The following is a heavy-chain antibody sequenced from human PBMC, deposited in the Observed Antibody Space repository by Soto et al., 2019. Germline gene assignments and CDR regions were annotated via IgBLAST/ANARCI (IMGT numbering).Heavy chain of an antibody. V-gene: IGHV1-18*04. CDR3: ARDDCGGDCYSDYYGMDV. CDR1: GYTFTSYG. J-gene: IGHJ6*02. D-gene: IGHD2-21*02. Sequence: ASLKVSCKASGYTFTSYGISWVRQAPGQGLEWMGWISAYNGNTNYAQKLQGRVTMTTDTSTSTAYMELRSLRSDDTAVYYCARDDCGGDCYSDYYGMDVWGQGTTVTAP. CDR2: ISAYNGNT.